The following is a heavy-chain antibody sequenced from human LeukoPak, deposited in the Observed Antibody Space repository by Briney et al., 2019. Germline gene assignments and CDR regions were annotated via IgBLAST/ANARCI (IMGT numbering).Heavy chain of an antibody. Sequence: SETLSLTCTVSGDSISNYYWNWIRQPAGKGLEWIGRLYTSGRTIYNPSLKSRLTMSLDTSKNQFSLKLSSVTAADTAVYYCARSGYCSSTSCYGNDWFDPWGQGTLVTVSS. CDR1: GDSISNYY. CDR3: ARSGYCSSTSCYGNDWFDP. J-gene: IGHJ5*02. V-gene: IGHV4-4*07. CDR2: LYTSGRT. D-gene: IGHD2-2*01.